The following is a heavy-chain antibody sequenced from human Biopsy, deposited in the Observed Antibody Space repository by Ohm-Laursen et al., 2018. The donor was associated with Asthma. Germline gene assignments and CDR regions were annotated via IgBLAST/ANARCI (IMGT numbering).Heavy chain of an antibody. J-gene: IGHJ4*02. V-gene: IGHV1-24*01. D-gene: IGHD4-17*01. CDR3: ASDFPKDYVRYNFQF. CDR2: HDHEEGGT. Sequence: ASVKVSCKISGYSLTDLSMHWARQAPGQGLEWMGGHDHEEGGTVNARRFQGRVTMTEDTSTDTAYMELSSLSSDDTAVYYCASDFPKDYVRYNFQFWGQGTLVTVSS. CDR1: GYSLTDLS.